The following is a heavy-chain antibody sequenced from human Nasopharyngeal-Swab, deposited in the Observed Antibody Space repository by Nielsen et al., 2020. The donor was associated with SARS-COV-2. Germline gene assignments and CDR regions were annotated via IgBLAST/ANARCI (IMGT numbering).Heavy chain of an antibody. J-gene: IGHJ6*03. V-gene: IGHV4-61*02. CDR3: ARTSKYQLRSGGGYYYYMDV. Sequence: SETLSLTCTVSGGSISSGSYYWSWIRQPAGKGLEWIGRIYTSGSTNYNPSLKSRVTISVDTSKNQFSLKLSPVTAADTAVYYCARTSKYQLRSGGGYYYYMDVWGKGTTVTVSS. CDR2: IYTSGST. D-gene: IGHD2-2*01. CDR1: GGSISSGSYY.